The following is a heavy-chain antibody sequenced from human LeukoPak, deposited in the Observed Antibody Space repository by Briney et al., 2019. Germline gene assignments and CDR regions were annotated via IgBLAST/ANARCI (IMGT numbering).Heavy chain of an antibody. J-gene: IGHJ4*02. CDR3: VRKNLGSSSLS. CDR2: INYSGNT. D-gene: IGHD2-2*01. Sequence: SETLSLTCTVSGGSISNSGYYWGWIRQPPGKGLEWIGSINYSGNTYYNPSLKSRFIISVDTSKNQFSLKLNSVTATDTAVYYCVRKNLGSSSLSWGQGTLVTVTS. V-gene: IGHV4-39*01. CDR1: GGSISNSGYY.